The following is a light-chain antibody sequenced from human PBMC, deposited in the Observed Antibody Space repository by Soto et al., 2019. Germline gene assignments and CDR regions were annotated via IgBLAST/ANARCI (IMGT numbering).Light chain of an antibody. Sequence: EIVLTQSPATLSLSPGERATLSCRASQSVRGYLAWYQQKPGQAPRLLIYDASFRVTGLPARFSGGGSGTEFTLIISNLQPEDLATYYCQQSYSIPLTFGGGTKVDIK. CDR3: QQSYSIPLT. V-gene: IGKV3-11*01. CDR2: DAS. CDR1: QSVRGY. J-gene: IGKJ4*01.